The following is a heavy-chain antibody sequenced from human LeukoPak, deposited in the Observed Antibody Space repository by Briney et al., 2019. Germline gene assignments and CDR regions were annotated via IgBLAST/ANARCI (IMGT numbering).Heavy chain of an antibody. Sequence: PSETLSLTXAVSGYSISSGYYWGWIRQPPGKWLEWIGSIYHSGSTYYNPSLKSRVTISVDTSKNQFSLKLSSVTAADTAVYYCARHGVAGTPYYFDYWGQGTLVTVSS. CDR1: GYSISSGYY. V-gene: IGHV4-38-2*01. J-gene: IGHJ4*02. CDR3: ARHGVAGTPYYFDY. CDR2: IYHSGST. D-gene: IGHD6-19*01.